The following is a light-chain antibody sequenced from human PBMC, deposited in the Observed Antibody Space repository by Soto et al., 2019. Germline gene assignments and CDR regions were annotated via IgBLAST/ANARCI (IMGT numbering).Light chain of an antibody. V-gene: IGLV4-60*02. J-gene: IGLJ3*02. CDR3: ETWDSHPQV. CDR2: LEGSGNY. Sequence: QSVLTQSSSASASLGSSVKLTCTLSSGHSSFLIAWHQQQPGKAPRYLMRLEGSGNYNKGSGVPDRFSGSSSGADRYLTISNLQYEDEADYYCETWDSHPQVFGGGTKVTVL. CDR1: SGHSSFL.